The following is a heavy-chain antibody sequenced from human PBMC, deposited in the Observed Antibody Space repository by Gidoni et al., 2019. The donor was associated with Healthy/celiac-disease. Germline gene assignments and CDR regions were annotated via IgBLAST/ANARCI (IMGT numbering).Heavy chain of an antibody. CDR2: ISSSGSTI. J-gene: IGHJ4*02. Sequence: EVQLVESGGGLVQPGGSLRLSCAASGFTFSSYEMNWVRQAPGKGLEWVSYISSSGSTIYYADSVKGRFTISRDNAKNSLYLQMNSLRAEDTAVYYCVGAPESMIVVVITGFDYWGQGTLVTVSS. CDR3: VGAPESMIVVVITGFDY. D-gene: IGHD3-22*01. CDR1: GFTFSSYE. V-gene: IGHV3-48*03.